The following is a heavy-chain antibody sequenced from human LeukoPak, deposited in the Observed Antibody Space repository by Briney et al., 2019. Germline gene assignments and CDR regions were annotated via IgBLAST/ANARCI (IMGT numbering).Heavy chain of an antibody. D-gene: IGHD3-9*01. V-gene: IGHV4-34*01. CDR2: INHSGST. Sequence: SETLSLTCAVYGGSFSGYYWSWIRQPPGKGLEWIGEINHSGSTNYNPSLKSRVTISVDTSKNQFSLKLSSVTAADTAVYYCARVILRYFDWLSTQANVDYWGQGTLVTVSS. J-gene: IGHJ4*02. CDR1: GGSFSGYY. CDR3: ARVILRYFDWLSTQANVDY.